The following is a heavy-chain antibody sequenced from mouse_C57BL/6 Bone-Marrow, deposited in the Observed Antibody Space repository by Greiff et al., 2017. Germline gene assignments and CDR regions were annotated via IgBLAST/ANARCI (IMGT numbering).Heavy chain of an antibody. CDR1: GYTFTSYG. D-gene: IGHD2-5*01. CDR2: IYPRSGNT. V-gene: IGHV1-81*01. J-gene: IGHJ3*01. Sequence: QVHVKQSGAELARPGASVKLSCKASGYTFTSYGISWVKQRTGKGLEWIGEIYPRSGNTYYNEKFKGKATLTADKSSSTAYMELRSLTSEDSAVYFCARSYSNYFWFAYWGQGTLVTVSA. CDR3: ARSYSNYFWFAY.